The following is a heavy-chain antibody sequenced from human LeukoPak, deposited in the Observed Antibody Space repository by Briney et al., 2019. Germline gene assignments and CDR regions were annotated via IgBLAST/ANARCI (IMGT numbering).Heavy chain of an antibody. V-gene: IGHV3-64*01. CDR1: GFSFSSHA. CDR2: ITSNGGST. CDR3: ARGKLKGDSGNDHFDY. Sequence: GGSLRLSCAASGFSFSSHAMHWVRQTPGKGLEHVAAITSNGGSTYYANSVKGRFSFSRDNSENTLYLQMGSLRPDDMGVYYCARGKLKGDSGNDHFDYWGQGTLVTVSS. J-gene: IGHJ4*02. D-gene: IGHD5-12*01.